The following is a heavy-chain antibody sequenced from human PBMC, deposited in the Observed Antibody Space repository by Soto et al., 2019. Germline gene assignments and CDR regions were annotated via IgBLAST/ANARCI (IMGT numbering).Heavy chain of an antibody. J-gene: IGHJ4*02. CDR3: ASGSGSYVFDY. CDR2: INHSGST. CDR1: GGSISSGGYS. Sequence: SETLSLTCAVSGGSISSGGYSWSWIRQPPGKGLEWIGYINHSGSTYYNPSLKSRVTISVDTSKNQFSLKLSSVTAADTAVYYCASGSGSYVFDYWGQGTLVTVSS. D-gene: IGHD3-10*01. V-gene: IGHV4-30-2*01.